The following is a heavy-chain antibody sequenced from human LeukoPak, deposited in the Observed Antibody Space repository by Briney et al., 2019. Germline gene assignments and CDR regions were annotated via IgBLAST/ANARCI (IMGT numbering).Heavy chain of an antibody. CDR1: GGTFSSYA. CDR2: IIPIFGIA. D-gene: IGHD1-7*01. J-gene: IGHJ5*02. CDR3: ARVITGTTYRGFDP. V-gene: IGHV1-69*04. Sequence: SVKVSCKASGGTFSSYAICWVRQAPGQGLEWMGRIIPIFGIANYAQKFQGRVTITADKSTSTAYMELSSLRSEDTAVYYCARVITGTTYRGFDPWGQGTLVTVSS.